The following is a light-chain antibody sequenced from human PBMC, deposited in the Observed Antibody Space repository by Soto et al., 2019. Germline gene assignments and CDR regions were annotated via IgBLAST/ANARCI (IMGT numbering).Light chain of an antibody. CDR2: DTS. Sequence: EIVMTQSPATLSVSPGERATLSCRASHSVSSNLAWYQQKPGQAPRLLIYDTSTRATGIPARFSGSGSGTEFTLTISSLQSEDYAVYYCQQYNNWPPYTFGQGTKVDIK. V-gene: IGKV3-15*01. J-gene: IGKJ2*01. CDR1: HSVSSN. CDR3: QQYNNWPPYT.